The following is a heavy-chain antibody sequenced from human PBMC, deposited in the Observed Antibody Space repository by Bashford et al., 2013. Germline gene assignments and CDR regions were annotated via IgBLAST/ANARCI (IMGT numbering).Heavy chain of an antibody. V-gene: IGHV1-18*01. J-gene: IGHJ6*03. CDR3: ARLFYYYYMDV. Sequence: ASVKVSCKASGYSFTNNGISWVRQAPGQGLEWMGWISTYNGNTNYAQKLQGRVTMTTDTSTSTAYMELRSLRSDDTAVYYCARLFYYYYMDVWGKGTTVTVSS. CDR2: ISTYNGNT. CDR1: GYSFTNNG.